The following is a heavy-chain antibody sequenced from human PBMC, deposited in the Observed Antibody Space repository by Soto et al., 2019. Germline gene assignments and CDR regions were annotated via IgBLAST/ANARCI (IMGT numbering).Heavy chain of an antibody. CDR3: TRRSYYNSSGANDAFDF. J-gene: IGHJ3*01. CDR1: GYSLTTYW. Sequence: HGESLKISCKGSGYSLTTYWIAWVRQMPGKGLEWMAIIYPGDSATKYSPSFQGQVSISADKSNNTAYLQWSSLKASDTAMYYCTRRSYYNSSGANDAFDFWGQGTMVTVSS. V-gene: IGHV5-51*01. D-gene: IGHD3-22*01. CDR2: IYPGDSAT.